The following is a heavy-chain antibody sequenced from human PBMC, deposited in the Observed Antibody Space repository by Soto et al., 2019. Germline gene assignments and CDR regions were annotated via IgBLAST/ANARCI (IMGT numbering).Heavy chain of an antibody. CDR2: VSGSGGDT. Sequence: GGSLRLSCAASGFTFSAFAMSWVRQAPGKGLEWVSSVSGSGGDTYYAELVKGRFTISRDNSRNKLHLQMNSLRAVDMVLYYCAKRGLERSLDAFDIWGQGTKVTVSS. D-gene: IGHD3-3*01. J-gene: IGHJ3*02. CDR1: GFTFSAFA. CDR3: AKRGLERSLDAFDI. V-gene: IGHV3-23*01.